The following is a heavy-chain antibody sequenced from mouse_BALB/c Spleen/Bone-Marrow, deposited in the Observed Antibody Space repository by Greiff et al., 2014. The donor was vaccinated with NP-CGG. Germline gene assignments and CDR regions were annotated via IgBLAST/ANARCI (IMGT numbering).Heavy chain of an antibody. V-gene: IGHV1-80*01. J-gene: IGHJ3*01. Sequence: QVQLQQSGAELVRPGSPVKISCKASGYAFSRSWMNWVKQRPGQGLEWIGQIYPGDDDTNYSGKFKGRATLTADKSSGTAYMQLSSLTSEDSAVYFCAGSTPLAYWGQGTLVTVSA. CDR3: AGSTPLAY. D-gene: IGHD1-1*01. CDR2: IYPGDDDT. CDR1: GYAFSRSW.